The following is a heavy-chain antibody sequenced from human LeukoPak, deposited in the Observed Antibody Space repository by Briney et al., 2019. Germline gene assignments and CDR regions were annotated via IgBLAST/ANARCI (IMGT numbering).Heavy chain of an antibody. V-gene: IGHV4-61*01. J-gene: IGHJ4*02. CDR3: ARGPTVTTDY. CDR2: IYNSVTT. CDR1: GGSISSGSYW. Sequence: SSETLSLTCTVSGGSISSGSYWWNWIRQPPGKGLEWIGYIYNSVTTNYNPSLKSRVTMSVDTSKNQFSLKLSSVTAADTAVYYCARGPTVTTDYWGQGTLVTVSS. D-gene: IGHD4-17*01.